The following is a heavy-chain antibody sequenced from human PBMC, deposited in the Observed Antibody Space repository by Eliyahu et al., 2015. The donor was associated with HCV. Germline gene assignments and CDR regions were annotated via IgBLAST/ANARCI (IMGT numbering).Heavy chain of an antibody. V-gene: IGHV3-53*02. J-gene: IGHJ4*02. CDR1: GFTVXSNY. Sequence: EVQLVETGGGLIQPGGSLRLSCAASGFTVXSNYMXWVRQAPGKGLEWVSVIYSGGSTYYADSVKGRFTISRDNSKNTLYLQMNSLRAEDTAVYYCATHHTLYGIPYYFDYWGQGTLVTVSS. D-gene: IGHD3-10*01. CDR2: IYSGGST. CDR3: ATHHTLYGIPYYFDY.